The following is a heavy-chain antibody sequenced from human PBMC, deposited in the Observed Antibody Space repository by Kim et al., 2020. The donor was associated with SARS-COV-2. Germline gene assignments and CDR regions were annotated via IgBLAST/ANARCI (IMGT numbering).Heavy chain of an antibody. Sequence: SETLSLTCTVSGGSVSSGSYYWSWIRQPPWKGLEWIGYIYYSGSTNYNPSLKSRVTISVDTSKNQFCLKLSSVTAADTAVYYCARVGGYYFDYWGQGTLVTVSS. D-gene: IGHD3-16*01. CDR3: ARVGGYYFDY. V-gene: IGHV4-61*01. J-gene: IGHJ4*02. CDR2: IYYSGST. CDR1: GGSVSSGSYY.